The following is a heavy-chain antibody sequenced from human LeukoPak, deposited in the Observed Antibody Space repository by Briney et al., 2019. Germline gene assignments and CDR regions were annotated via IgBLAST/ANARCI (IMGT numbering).Heavy chain of an antibody. V-gene: IGHV6-1*01. CDR2: TYYRSKWYG. CDR1: GDSVSSINGA. Sequence: SQTLSVTCAISGDSVSSINGAWNWVRQSPSRGLEWLGRTYYRSKWYGDYAVPIQGRISINPDTSKNQFTLHLFSVTPDDTAVYYCARDVATTGWYTFDYWGQGTLVTVSS. CDR3: ARDVATTGWYTFDY. J-gene: IGHJ4*02. D-gene: IGHD6-19*01.